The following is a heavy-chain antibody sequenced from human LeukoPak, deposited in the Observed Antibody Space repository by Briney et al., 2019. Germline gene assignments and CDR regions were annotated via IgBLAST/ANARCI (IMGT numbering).Heavy chain of an antibody. CDR3: ACSSIDYAVNWFDP. CDR2: IYYSGST. CDR1: GGSISSSSYY. V-gene: IGHV4-39*07. J-gene: IGHJ5*02. D-gene: IGHD4-17*01. Sequence: SETLSLTCTVSGGSISSSSYYWGWIRQPPGKGLEWIGSIYYSGSTYYNPSLKSRVTISVDTSKNQFSLKLGSVTAADTAVYYCACSSIDYAVNWFDPWGQGTLVTVSS.